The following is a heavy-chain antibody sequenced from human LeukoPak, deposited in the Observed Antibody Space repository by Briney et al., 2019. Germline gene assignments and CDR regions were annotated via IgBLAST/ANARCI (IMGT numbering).Heavy chain of an antibody. CDR2: IKKDGSEK. CDR1: GFTFSGYW. D-gene: IGHD2-15*01. V-gene: IGHV3-7*01. J-gene: IGHJ4*02. Sequence: GGSLRLSCAASGFTFSGYWMSWVRQAPGKGLEWVANIKKDGSEKYFMDSVKGRFTISRDNATNSLYLQMNSPRVEDTAVYYCARDGSSFDYWGQGTLVTVSS. CDR3: ARDGSSFDY.